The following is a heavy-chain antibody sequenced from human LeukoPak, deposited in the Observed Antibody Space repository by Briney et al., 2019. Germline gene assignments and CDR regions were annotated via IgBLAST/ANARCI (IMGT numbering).Heavy chain of an antibody. CDR2: IYYSGST. Sequence: SETLSLTCTVSGGSVSSGSYYWSWIRQPPGKGLEWIGCIYYSGSTNYNPSLKSRGTISVDTSKNQFSLKLSSVTAADTAVYYCARDPVVVVPAARVGYYYGMDVWGKGTTVTVSS. CDR1: GGSVSSGSYY. J-gene: IGHJ6*04. CDR3: ARDPVVVVPAARVGYYYGMDV. V-gene: IGHV4-61*01. D-gene: IGHD2-2*01.